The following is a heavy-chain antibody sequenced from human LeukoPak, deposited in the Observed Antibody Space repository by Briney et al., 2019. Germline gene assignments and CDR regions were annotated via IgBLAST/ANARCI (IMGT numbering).Heavy chain of an antibody. CDR1: GFTFSGYW. Sequence: GGSLRLSCVTSGFTFSGYWMHWVRQGPEKGLELVSRIDNDGHGIIYADSVKGRFTTSRDNVKNTLYLQMNSLRAEDTALYYCAKDASLYWSGYGWFDPWGQGTLVTVSS. CDR2: IDNDGHGI. D-gene: IGHD3-3*01. CDR3: AKDASLYWSGYGWFDP. V-gene: IGHV3-74*01. J-gene: IGHJ5*02.